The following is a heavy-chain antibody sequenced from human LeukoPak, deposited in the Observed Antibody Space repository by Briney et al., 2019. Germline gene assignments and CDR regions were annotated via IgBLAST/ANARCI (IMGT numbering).Heavy chain of an antibody. CDR1: GFTFSSYA. CDR3: ARVGYSYGSKDY. CDR2: ISSSSSYI. D-gene: IGHD5-18*01. J-gene: IGHJ4*02. V-gene: IGHV3-21*01. Sequence: GGSLRLSCAASGFTFSSYAMSWVRQAPGKGLEWVSSISSSSSYIYYADSVKGRFTISRDNAKNSLYLQMSSLRAEDTAVYYCARVGYSYGSKDYWGQGTLVTVSS.